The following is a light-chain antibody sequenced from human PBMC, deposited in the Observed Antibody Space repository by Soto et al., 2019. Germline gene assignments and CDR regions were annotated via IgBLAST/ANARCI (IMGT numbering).Light chain of an antibody. CDR3: VLYMGSVV. CDR1: SGSVSTSYY. Sequence: QTVVTQEPSFSVSPGGTVTLTCGLSSGSVSTSYYPSWYQQTPGQAPRTPIYSTNTRSSGVPDRFSGSILGNKAALTITGAQADDESDYYCVLYMGSVVFGGGTKLTV. V-gene: IGLV8-61*01. J-gene: IGLJ2*01. CDR2: STN.